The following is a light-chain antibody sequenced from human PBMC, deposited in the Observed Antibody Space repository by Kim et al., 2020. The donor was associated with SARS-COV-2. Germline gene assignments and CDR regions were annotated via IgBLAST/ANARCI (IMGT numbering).Light chain of an antibody. Sequence: SVSPGERATLSCRASQSVGSNLAWYQQTPGQAPTLLISGASTRAAGLPARFSGSGSGTEFTLTVSSLRSEDLAVYYCQQYNDWPPTFGQGTKLEI. CDR2: GAS. V-gene: IGKV3-15*01. J-gene: IGKJ2*01. CDR1: QSVGSN. CDR3: QQYNDWPPT.